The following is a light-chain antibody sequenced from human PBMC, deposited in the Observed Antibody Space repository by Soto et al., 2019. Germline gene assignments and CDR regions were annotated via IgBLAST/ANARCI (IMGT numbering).Light chain of an antibody. CDR2: GAS. V-gene: IGKV3-15*01. J-gene: IGKJ1*01. Sequence: EIVMTQSPATLSVSPGVRATLPCSASHGIIVSLACYQQKPGQAHRLLIYGASTRATSFPARFSGSGSGTDFTLTISILQAEDFTVYCCQQYNYWPCTFGEGTKVDIK. CDR3: QQYNYWPCT. CDR1: HGIIVS.